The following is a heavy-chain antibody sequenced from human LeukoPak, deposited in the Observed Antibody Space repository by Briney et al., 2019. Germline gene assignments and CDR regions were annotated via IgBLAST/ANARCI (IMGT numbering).Heavy chain of an antibody. CDR2: VFDSGGT. CDR3: ARGYSSSWNYFDY. J-gene: IGHJ4*02. D-gene: IGHD6-13*01. Sequence: PSETLFLTCTVSGGSISNYWWSWIRQPPGKGLEWIGYVFDSGGTNYNPSLKGRVTISVDTSKKQFSLKLSSVTAADTAVYYCARGYSSSWNYFDYWGQGTLVTVSS. CDR1: GGSISNYW. V-gene: IGHV4-59*01.